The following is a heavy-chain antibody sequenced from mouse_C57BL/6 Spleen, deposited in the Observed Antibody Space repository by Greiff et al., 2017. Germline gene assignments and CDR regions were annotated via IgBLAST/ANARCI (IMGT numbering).Heavy chain of an antibody. V-gene: IGHV1-82*01. CDR1: GYAFRSPW. CDR2: LYPGDGDP. Sequence: VHLQQSGPELVKPGASVKISCKASGYAFRSPWMNWVKQRPGTGLEWIGRLYPGDGDPTYTGKFQGKAPLTADTSSSTAYMPRSSLTDEDAAVYCCARYDYDEAFAYWGQGTLVTVSA. CDR3: ARYDYDEAFAY. J-gene: IGHJ3*01. D-gene: IGHD2-4*01.